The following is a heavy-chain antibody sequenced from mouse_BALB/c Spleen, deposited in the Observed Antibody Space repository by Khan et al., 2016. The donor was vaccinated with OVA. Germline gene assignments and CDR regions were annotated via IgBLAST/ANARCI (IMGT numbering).Heavy chain of an antibody. CDR2: ISTYYVDA. CDR3: AKGGGGDRFLY. V-gene: IGHV1S137*01. J-gene: IGHJ3*01. Sequence: QVQLKESGAELVRPGVSVKISCKGSGYTFTDFTMHWVKQSHAMSLEWIGVISTYYVDANYNQKFKDKATMTVDKSSNTAYMALARLTSEDSAIFYRAKGGGGDRFLYWGQGTLVTVSA. CDR1: GYTFTDFT.